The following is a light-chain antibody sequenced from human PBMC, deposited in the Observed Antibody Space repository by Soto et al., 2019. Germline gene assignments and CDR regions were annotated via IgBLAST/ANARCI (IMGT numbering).Light chain of an antibody. CDR1: QSVSSSY. CDR2: GAS. Sequence: EMVLTQYPGPLSLSHGERATLSCRAIQSVSSSYLAWYQQKPGQAPRLLIYGASNRATGIPDRFSASGSGTDFTLTISRLEPEDSAVYYCQQYNNRPPETLAQGTKVAIK. J-gene: IGKJ2*01. CDR3: QQYNNRPPET. V-gene: IGKV3-20*01.